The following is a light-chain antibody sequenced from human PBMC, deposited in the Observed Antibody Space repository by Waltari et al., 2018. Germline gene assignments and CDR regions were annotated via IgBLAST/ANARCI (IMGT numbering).Light chain of an antibody. CDR3: MQALQTPMYT. Sequence: DILMTQSPLSLPVTPGEPASISCRSSQNLLHSNGYNDLDWYLQKPGQSPQLLIYLGSNRASGVPDRFSGNGSGTNFTLKISRVEAEDVGVYYCMQALQTPMYTFGQGTKLEI. J-gene: IGKJ2*01. CDR2: LGS. CDR1: QNLLHSNGYND. V-gene: IGKV2-28*01.